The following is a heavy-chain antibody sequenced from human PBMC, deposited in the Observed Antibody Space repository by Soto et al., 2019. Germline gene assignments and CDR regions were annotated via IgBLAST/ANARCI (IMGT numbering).Heavy chain of an antibody. J-gene: IGHJ4*02. CDR2: IIPIFGTA. Sequence: QVQLVQSGAEVKKPGSSVKVSCKASGGTFSSYAISWVRQAPGQGLEWMGGIIPIFGTANYAQKFQGRVTITADESTSTAYMELSSLRSEDTAVYYCARDGWYCSGGSCYYFDYWGQGTLVIVSS. D-gene: IGHD2-15*01. V-gene: IGHV1-69*01. CDR1: GGTFSSYA. CDR3: ARDGWYCSGGSCYYFDY.